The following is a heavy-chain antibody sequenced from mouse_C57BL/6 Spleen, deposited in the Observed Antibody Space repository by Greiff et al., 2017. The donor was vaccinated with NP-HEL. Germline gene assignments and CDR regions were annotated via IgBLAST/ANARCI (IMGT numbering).Heavy chain of an antibody. Sequence: QVQLQQPGAELVKPGASVKLSCKASGYTFTSYWMQWVKQRPGQGLEWIGEIDPSDSYTNYNQKFKGKATLTVDTSSSTAYMQLSSLTSEDSAVYYCARGTTVVARYCDVWGTGTTVTVSS. CDR3: ARGTTVVARYCDV. V-gene: IGHV1-50*01. D-gene: IGHD1-1*01. CDR2: IDPSDSYT. CDR1: GYTFTSYW. J-gene: IGHJ1*03.